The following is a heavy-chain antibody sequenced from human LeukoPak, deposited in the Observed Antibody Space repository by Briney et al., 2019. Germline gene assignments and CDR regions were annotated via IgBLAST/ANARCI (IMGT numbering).Heavy chain of an antibody. CDR2: IYYSGST. CDR1: GGSISSGGYS. J-gene: IGHJ4*02. Sequence: SQTLSLTCAVSGGSISSGGYSWSWIRQPPGKGLEWIGYIYYSGSTYYNPSLKSRVTISVDTSKNQFSLKLSSVTAADTAVYYCARGPDTAMFARYWGQGTLVTVSS. D-gene: IGHD5-18*01. V-gene: IGHV4-30-4*07. CDR3: ARGPDTAMFARY.